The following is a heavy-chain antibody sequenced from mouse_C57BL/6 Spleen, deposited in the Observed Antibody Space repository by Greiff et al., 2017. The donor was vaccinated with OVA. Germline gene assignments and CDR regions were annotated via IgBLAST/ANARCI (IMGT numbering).Heavy chain of an antibody. CDR3: APYDYDGAGFAY. CDR1: GYTFTSYW. J-gene: IGHJ3*01. D-gene: IGHD2-4*01. V-gene: IGHV1-64*01. Sequence: QVQLQQSGAELVKPGASVKLSCKASGYTFTSYWMHWVKQRPGQGLEWIGMIHPNSGSTNYNEKFKSKATLTVDKSSSTAYMQLSSLTSEDSAVYYCAPYDYDGAGFAYWGQGTLVTVSA. CDR2: IHPNSGST.